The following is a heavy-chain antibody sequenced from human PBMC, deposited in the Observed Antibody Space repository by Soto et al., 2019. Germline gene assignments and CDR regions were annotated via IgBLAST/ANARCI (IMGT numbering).Heavy chain of an antibody. CDR1: GFTFSDYY. CDR3: ARDRGGYDRLYYYHGMDV. J-gene: IGHJ6*02. V-gene: IGHV3-11*06. CDR2: ISSSSGSI. D-gene: IGHD5-12*01. Sequence: PGGSLRLSCAASGFTFSDYYMSWIRQAPGKGLEYISYISSSSGSINYADSVKGRFTISRDNAKNSLYLQMSSLRAEDTAVYYCARDRGGYDRLYYYHGMDVWGQGTTVTVSS.